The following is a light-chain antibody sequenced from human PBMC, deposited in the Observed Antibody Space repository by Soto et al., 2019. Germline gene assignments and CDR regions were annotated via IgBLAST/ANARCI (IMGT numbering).Light chain of an antibody. CDR3: QTWGSGIRVG. V-gene: IGLV4-69*01. CDR1: SGHSSYA. Sequence: QPVLTQSPSASASLGASVKLTCTLSSGHSSYAIAWHQQQPEKGPRYLMKLNSDGSHSKGDGIPDRFSGSSSGAERYLTIASLQSEDEADYYCQTWGSGIRVGFGGGTKLTVL. J-gene: IGLJ2*01. CDR2: LNSDGSH.